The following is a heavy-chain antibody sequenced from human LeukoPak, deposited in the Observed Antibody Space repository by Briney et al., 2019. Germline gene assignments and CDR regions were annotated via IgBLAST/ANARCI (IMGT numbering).Heavy chain of an antibody. V-gene: IGHV3-23*01. CDR3: ASSGSYRFDY. CDR2: ISGSGGST. J-gene: IGHJ4*02. Sequence: GGSLRLSCAASGFTFSSYAMSWVRQAPGKGLEWVSAISGSGGSTYYADSVKGRFTISRDNSKNSLYLQMNSLRDEDTAVYYCASSGSYRFDYWGQGTLVTVSP. D-gene: IGHD1-26*01. CDR1: GFTFSSYA.